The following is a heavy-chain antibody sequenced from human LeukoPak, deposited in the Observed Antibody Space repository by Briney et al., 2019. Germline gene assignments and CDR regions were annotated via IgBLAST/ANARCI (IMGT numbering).Heavy chain of an antibody. CDR3: AREGFYASSGYYYAVFQH. CDR1: GFTFSDYY. D-gene: IGHD3-22*01. Sequence: GGSLRLSCAASGFTFSDYYMSWIRQAPGKGLEWVSYISSSGSTIYYADSVKGRFTISRDNAKNSLYLQMNSLRAEDTAVYYCAREGFYASSGYYYAVFQHWGQGTLVTVSS. V-gene: IGHV3-11*01. J-gene: IGHJ1*01. CDR2: ISSSGSTI.